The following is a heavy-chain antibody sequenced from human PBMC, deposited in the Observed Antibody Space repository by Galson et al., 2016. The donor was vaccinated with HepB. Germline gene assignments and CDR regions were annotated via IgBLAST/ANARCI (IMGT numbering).Heavy chain of an antibody. CDR1: GFNFNNYG. CDR2: ISCDGSKK. CDR3: AKDASRGCGRCCYTDY. D-gene: IGHD2-15*01. J-gene: IGHJ4*02. Sequence: SLRLSCAASGFNFNNYGIHWVRQAPGKGLEWVAVISCDGSKKYYVDSVRGRFTISRDNSKNTLYLQMNSLRGEDTAVYFCAKDASRGCGRCCYTDYWGQGTLVTVSS. V-gene: IGHV3-30*18.